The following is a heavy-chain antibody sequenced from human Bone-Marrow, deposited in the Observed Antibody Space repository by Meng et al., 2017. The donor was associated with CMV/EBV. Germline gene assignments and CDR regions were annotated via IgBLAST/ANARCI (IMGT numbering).Heavy chain of an antibody. CDR2: ISYDGSNK. D-gene: IGHD1-26*01. J-gene: IGHJ4*02. CDR3: ARGVGATGNHCDY. V-gene: IGHV3-30*04. CDR1: GFTFSSYA. Sequence: GGSLRLSCAASGFTFSSYAMHWVRQAPGKGLEWVAVISYDGSNKYYADSVKGRFTISRDNSKNTLYLQMNSLRAEDTAVYYCARGVGATGNHCDYWGQGTLVTVSS.